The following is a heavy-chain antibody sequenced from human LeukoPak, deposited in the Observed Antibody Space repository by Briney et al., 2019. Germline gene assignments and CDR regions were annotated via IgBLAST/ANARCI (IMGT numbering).Heavy chain of an antibody. J-gene: IGHJ6*03. CDR2: ISSSGSTI. Sequence: PGGSLRLSCAASGFTFSDYYMSWIRQAPGKGLEWVSYISSSGSTIYYADSVKGRFTISRDNAKNSLYLQMNSLRAEDTAEYYCARIRYCSGGSCYSGYYYYMDVWGKGTTVTVSS. CDR3: ARIRYCSGGSCYSGYYYYMDV. D-gene: IGHD2-15*01. CDR1: GFTFSDYY. V-gene: IGHV3-11*01.